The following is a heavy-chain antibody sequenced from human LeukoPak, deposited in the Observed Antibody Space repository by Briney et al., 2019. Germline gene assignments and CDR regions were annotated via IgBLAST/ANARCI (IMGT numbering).Heavy chain of an antibody. CDR3: AGGKGYYESSGYYPFDY. Sequence: ASVTVSCKASGYTFNGYYMHWVRRAHGQGLAWLGWINPHSGDTNYAQKFQGRVSMTRDTAISTAYMELSRLRSDDAAVDYCAGGKGYYESSGYYPFDYWGQGTLVTVSS. D-gene: IGHD3-22*01. V-gene: IGHV1-2*02. CDR1: GYTFNGYY. J-gene: IGHJ4*02. CDR2: INPHSGDT.